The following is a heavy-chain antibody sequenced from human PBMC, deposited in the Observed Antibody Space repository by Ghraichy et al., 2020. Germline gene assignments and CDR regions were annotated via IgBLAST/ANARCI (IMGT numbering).Heavy chain of an antibody. V-gene: IGHV3-23*01. CDR3: AKRTVVVVAAPSPFDY. CDR1: GFTFSSYA. D-gene: IGHD2-15*01. CDR2: ISGSGGST. J-gene: IGHJ4*02. Sequence: GGSLRLSCAASGFTFSSYAMSWVRQAPGKGLEWVSAISGSGGSTYYADSVKGRFTISRDNSKNTLYLQMNSLRAEDTAVYYCAKRTVVVVAAPSPFDYWGQGTLVTVSS.